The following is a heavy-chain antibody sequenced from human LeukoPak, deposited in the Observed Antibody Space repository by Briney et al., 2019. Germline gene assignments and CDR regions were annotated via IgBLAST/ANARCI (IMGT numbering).Heavy chain of an antibody. J-gene: IGHJ4*02. CDR1: GGSFSGYY. D-gene: IGHD4-17*01. CDR2: IYYSGNT. V-gene: IGHV4-59*01. Sequence: SSETLSLTCAVYGGSFSGYYWSWIRQPPGKGLEWIGYIYYSGNTNYNPSLKSRLIMSLDTSKNHFSLKLNSVTAADTAVYYCARHKDSGDYPLDYWGQGILVSVSS. CDR3: ARHKDSGDYPLDY.